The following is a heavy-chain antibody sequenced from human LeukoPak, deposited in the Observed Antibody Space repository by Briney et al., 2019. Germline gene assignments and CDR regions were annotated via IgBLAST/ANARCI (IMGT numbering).Heavy chain of an antibody. J-gene: IGHJ4*02. CDR1: GGSIGSYF. Sequence: PSETLSLTCAVSGGSIGSYFWSWIRQPPGKTLEWIGYVSYSGSTNYDPSLKSRVTISVDTSKNQFSLKLTSVSAADTAVYYCARGRIGGPKAPFDYWGQGTLVTVSS. CDR2: VSYSGST. CDR3: ARGRIGGPKAPFDY. D-gene: IGHD3-16*01. V-gene: IGHV4-59*01.